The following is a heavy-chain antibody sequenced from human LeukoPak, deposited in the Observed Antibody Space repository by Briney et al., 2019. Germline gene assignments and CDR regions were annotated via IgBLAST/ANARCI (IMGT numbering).Heavy chain of an antibody. D-gene: IGHD6-13*01. CDR2: IRYDGNIK. Sequence: GGSLRLSCAASGFTFSSFGIHWVRQAPGKGLEWVASIRYDGNIKYYADSVKGRFTISRDNSKNTLFLQMNSLRAEDTAVYDCARGGSSSWSYFDYWGQGTLVTVSS. V-gene: IGHV3-30*02. J-gene: IGHJ4*02. CDR3: ARGGSSSWSYFDY. CDR1: GFTFSSFG.